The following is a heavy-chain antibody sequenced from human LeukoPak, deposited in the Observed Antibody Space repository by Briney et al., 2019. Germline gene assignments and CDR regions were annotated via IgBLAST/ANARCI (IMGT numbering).Heavy chain of an antibody. V-gene: IGHV1-2*02. J-gene: IGHJ6*03. CDR2: INPNSGGT. Sequence: ASVKVSCKASGYTFTGYYMHWVRQAPGQGLEWMGWINPNSGGTNYAQKFQGRVTMTRDTSISTAYMELSRLRSDDTAVYYCARDLFWNAEAYYYYYMDVWGKGTTVTVSS. D-gene: IGHD1-1*01. CDR1: GYTFTGYY. CDR3: ARDLFWNAEAYYYYYMDV.